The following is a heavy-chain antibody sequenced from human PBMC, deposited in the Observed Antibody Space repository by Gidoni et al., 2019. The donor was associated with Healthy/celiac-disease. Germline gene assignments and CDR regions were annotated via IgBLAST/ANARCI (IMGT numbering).Heavy chain of an antibody. J-gene: IGHJ4*02. CDR1: GFTFSNAW. CDR3: TTELDYSSGYSLDY. CDR2: IKSKTDGGTT. Sequence: EVQLVESGGGLVKPGGSLRLSCAASGFTFSNAWMNWVRQAPGKGLEWVGRIKSKTDGGTTDYAAPVKGRFTISRDDSKNTLYLQMNSLKTEDTAVYYCTTELDYSSGYSLDYWGQGTLVTVSS. D-gene: IGHD3-22*01. V-gene: IGHV3-15*07.